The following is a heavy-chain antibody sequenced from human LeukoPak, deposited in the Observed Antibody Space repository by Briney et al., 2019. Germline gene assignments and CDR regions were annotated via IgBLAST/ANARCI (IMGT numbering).Heavy chain of an antibody. J-gene: IGHJ4*02. CDR2: IYHNENTRST. V-gene: IGHV4-59*01. CDR3: ASSPLISSGWLGFDY. D-gene: IGHD6-19*01. CDR1: GGSISSYY. Sequence: PSETLSLTCTVSGGSISSYYWSWIRQPPGKGLEWIGYIYHNENTRSTNFNPSLKSRVTIPIDSSKNQFSLKLSSVTAADSAVYYCASSPLISSGWLGFDYWGQGTLVTVSS.